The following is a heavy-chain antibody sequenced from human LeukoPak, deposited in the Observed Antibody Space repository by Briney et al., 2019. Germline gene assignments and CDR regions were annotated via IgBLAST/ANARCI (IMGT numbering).Heavy chain of an antibody. J-gene: IGHJ6*03. D-gene: IGHD3-3*01. Sequence: GGSLRLSCAASGFTFDDYAMHWVRQAPGKGLEWVSLISGDGGSTYYADSVKGRFTISRDNSKNSLYLQMNSLRTEDTALYYCAKGGFWSGYYTREKYYYYYYMDVWGKGTTVTVSS. V-gene: IGHV3-43*02. CDR3: AKGGFWSGYYTREKYYYYYYMDV. CDR2: ISGDGGST. CDR1: GFTFDDYA.